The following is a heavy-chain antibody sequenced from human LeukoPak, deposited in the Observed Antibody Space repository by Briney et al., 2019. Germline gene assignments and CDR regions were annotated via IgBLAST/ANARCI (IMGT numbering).Heavy chain of an antibody. CDR2: INSDGINT. Sequence: PGGSLRLSCAASGFTFSNYWMHWVRQAPGKGLVWVSRINSDGINTSYADSVNGRFTISRDNAKNTLFLQMDNLRADDTAIYYCARESVRRISMRAKGYFDYWGRGTRVTVSS. CDR3: ARESVRRISMRAKGYFDY. CDR1: GFTFSNYW. D-gene: IGHD3-22*01. V-gene: IGHV3-74*01. J-gene: IGHJ4*02.